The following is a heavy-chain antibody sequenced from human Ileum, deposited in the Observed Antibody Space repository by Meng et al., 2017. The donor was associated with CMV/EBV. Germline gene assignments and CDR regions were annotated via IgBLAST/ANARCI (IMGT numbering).Heavy chain of an antibody. CDR2: TDSGGNT. J-gene: IGHJ6*02. D-gene: IGHD5-24*01. Sequence: GGSLRLSCAVSGFIVTSNEMSWVRQAPGKGLEWVSVTDSGGNTFYADSVKGRFTVSRDNSKNTLYLLMNSLRPEDTAIYFCRAWVGDSSITDVGGQGALVPVSS. CDR3: RAWVGDSSITDV. CDR1: GFIVTSNE. V-gene: IGHV3-66*02.